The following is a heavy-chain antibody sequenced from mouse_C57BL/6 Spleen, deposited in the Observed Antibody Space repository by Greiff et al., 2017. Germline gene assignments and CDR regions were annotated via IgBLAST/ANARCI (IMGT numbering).Heavy chain of an antibody. CDR2: IYPGDGDT. V-gene: IGHV1-82*01. J-gene: IGHJ1*03. CDR1: GYAFSSSW. Sequence: QVQLQQSGPELVKPGASVKISCKASGYAFSSSWMNWVKQRPGKGLEWIGRIYPGDGDTNYNGKFKGKATLTADKSSSTAYMQLSSLTSEDSAVYFCASEKRYYGSSCLDVWGTGTTVTVSS. CDR3: ASEKRYYGSSCLDV. D-gene: IGHD1-1*01.